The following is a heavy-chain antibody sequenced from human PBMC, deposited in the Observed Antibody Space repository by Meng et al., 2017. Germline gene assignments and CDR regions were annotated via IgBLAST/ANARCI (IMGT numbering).Heavy chain of an antibody. V-gene: IGHV3-69-1*01. Sequence: GESLKISCAASGFTFSDYYMNWVRQAPGKGLEWVSSISSSSTIYYADSVKGRFTISRDNAKNSLYLQMNSLRAEDTAVYYCARGGYDSSGYYLYYYYYYGMDVWGQGTTVTVSS. J-gene: IGHJ6*02. D-gene: IGHD3-22*01. CDR3: ARGGYDSSGYYLYYYYYYGMDV. CDR2: ISSSSTI. CDR1: GFTFSDYY.